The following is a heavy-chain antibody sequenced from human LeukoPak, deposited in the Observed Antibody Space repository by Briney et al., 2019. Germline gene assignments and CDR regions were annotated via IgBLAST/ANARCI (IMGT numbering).Heavy chain of an antibody. Sequence: GGSLRLSCAASGFTFSSYWMSWVRQAPGKGLEWVANIKQDGSEKYYVDSVKGRFTISRDNAKNSLYLQMNSLRAEDTAVYYCARLLRYFDWLSKTYYMDVWGKGTTVTISS. CDR3: ARLLRYFDWLSKTYYMDV. V-gene: IGHV3-7*01. CDR2: IKQDGSEK. J-gene: IGHJ6*03. CDR1: GFTFSSYW. D-gene: IGHD3-9*01.